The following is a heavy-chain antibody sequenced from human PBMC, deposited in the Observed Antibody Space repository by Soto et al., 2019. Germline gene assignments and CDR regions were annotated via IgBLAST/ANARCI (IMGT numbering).Heavy chain of an antibody. CDR2: IYNSGIT. CDR1: GGSISSGDYS. J-gene: IGHJ5*02. CDR3: ARHSLSWFDP. V-gene: IGHV4-30-4*01. Sequence: KTSETLSLTCTVSGGSISSGDYSWSWVRQSPGKGLEWIGHIYNSGITYYNPSLKSRVIISIDTSKNQFSLKLSSVTAADTAVYYCARHSLSWFDPWGQGTLVTVSS.